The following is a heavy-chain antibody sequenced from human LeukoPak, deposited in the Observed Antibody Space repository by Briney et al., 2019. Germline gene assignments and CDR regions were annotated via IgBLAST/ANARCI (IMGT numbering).Heavy chain of an antibody. CDR2: IYYSGST. CDR3: ARYKRHSDAFDI. CDR1: GGSISSYY. J-gene: IGHJ3*02. V-gene: IGHV4-59*01. D-gene: IGHD1-14*01. Sequence: SETVSLTCTVSGGSISSYYWSWIRQPPGKGLEWIGYIYYSGSTNYNPSLKSRVTISVDTSKNQFSLKLSSVTAADTAVYYCARYKRHSDAFDIWGQGTMVTVSS.